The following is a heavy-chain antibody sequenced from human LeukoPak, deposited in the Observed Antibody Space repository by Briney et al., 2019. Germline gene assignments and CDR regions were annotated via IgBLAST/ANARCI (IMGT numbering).Heavy chain of an antibody. CDR3: ASQLIGGVMTFDY. D-gene: IGHD3-16*01. CDR2: IYYSGGT. Sequence: PSETLSLTCTVSGGSISTYFWSWIRQPPGKGLEWIGYIYYSGGTNYNPSLKSRVTISVDTSKNQFSLKLSSVTAADTALYYCASQLIGGVMTFDYWGQGTLVTVSS. CDR1: GGSISTYF. J-gene: IGHJ4*02. V-gene: IGHV4-59*08.